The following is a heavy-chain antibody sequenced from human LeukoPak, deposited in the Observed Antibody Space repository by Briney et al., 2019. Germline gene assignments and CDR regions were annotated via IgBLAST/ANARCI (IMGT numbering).Heavy chain of an antibody. CDR2: IYYSGST. J-gene: IGHJ4*02. V-gene: IGHV4-59*01. Sequence: SETLSLTCAVSGGSISSYYWSWIRQPPGKGLEWIGYIYYSGSTNYNPSLKSRVTISVDTSKNQFSLKLSSVTAADTAVYYCARVGYTYGPFDYWGQGTLVTVSS. D-gene: IGHD5-18*01. CDR1: GGSISSYY. CDR3: ARVGYTYGPFDY.